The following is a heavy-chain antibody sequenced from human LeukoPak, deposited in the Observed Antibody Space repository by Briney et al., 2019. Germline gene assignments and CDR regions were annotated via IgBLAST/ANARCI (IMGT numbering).Heavy chain of an antibody. CDR1: GFTFSSYS. V-gene: IGHV3-21*01. J-gene: IGHJ6*04. CDR2: ISSSSSYI. D-gene: IGHD2-2*01. Sequence: GGSLRLSCAASGFTFSSYSMNWVRQAPGKGLEWVSSISSSSSYIYYADSVKGRFTISRDNAKNSLYLQMNSLRAEDTAVYYCARRLKQIVVVPAAIEDYYYYGMDVWGKGTTVTVAS. CDR3: ARRLKQIVVVPAAIEDYYYYGMDV.